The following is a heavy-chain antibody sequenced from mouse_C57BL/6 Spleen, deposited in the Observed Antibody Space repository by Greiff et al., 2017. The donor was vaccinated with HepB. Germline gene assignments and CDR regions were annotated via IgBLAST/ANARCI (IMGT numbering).Heavy chain of an antibody. Sequence: VQLQQSGAELVKAGASVKMSCKASGYTFTSYWMHWVKQRLGQGLAWFAETNPTNGRTYYHEKFKSKATLTVDKSSSTAYMLLSGPTFEDSAVYDCARIKKIVATYFDYWGQGTTLTVSS. CDR2: TNPTNGRT. D-gene: IGHD1-1*01. CDR1: GYTFTSYW. V-gene: IGHV1S81*02. J-gene: IGHJ2*01. CDR3: ARIKKIVATYFDY.